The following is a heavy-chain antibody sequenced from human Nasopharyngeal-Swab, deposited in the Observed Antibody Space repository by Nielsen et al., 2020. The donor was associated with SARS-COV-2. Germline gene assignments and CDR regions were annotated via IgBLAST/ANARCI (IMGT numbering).Heavy chain of an antibody. CDR2: INPSGGST. J-gene: IGHJ4*02. D-gene: IGHD4-11*01. CDR3: ARGAPNTVSALDY. V-gene: IGHV1-46*01. Sequence: WVRQAPGQGLEWMGIINPSGGSTSYAQKFQGRVTMTRGTSTSTVYVDLSSLRSEDTAVYYCARGAPNTVSALDYWGQGTPVTVSS.